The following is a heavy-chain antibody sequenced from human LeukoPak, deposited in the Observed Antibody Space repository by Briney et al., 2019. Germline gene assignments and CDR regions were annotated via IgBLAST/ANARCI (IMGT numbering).Heavy chain of an antibody. CDR1: GGTFSSYV. J-gene: IGHJ5*02. V-gene: IGHV3-23*01. D-gene: IGHD1-1*01. CDR3: ASTPGFNL. Sequence: GGSLRLSCAAPGGTFSSYVLSWVRQAPGKGLEWVSGITGSGGSTYYADSVKGRFTISGANSKHTPYLQMNSPRAAATVEYYCASTPGFNLWCQGTLVTVSA. CDR2: ITGSGGST.